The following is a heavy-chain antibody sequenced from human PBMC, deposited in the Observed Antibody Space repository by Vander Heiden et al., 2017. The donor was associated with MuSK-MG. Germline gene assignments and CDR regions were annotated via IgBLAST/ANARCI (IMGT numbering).Heavy chain of an antibody. CDR3: TRGYSAFDY. Sequence: EVQLLESGGGWLQPGGSLGLPCLNSGFTFRRYAMTWVRQAPGKGLEWVSAISESGDSTYYADSAKGRFTISRDNSKNTLYLQLNGLRAEDTAVYYCTRGYSAFDYWGQGTLVTVSS. D-gene: IGHD1-26*01. J-gene: IGHJ4*02. CDR2: ISESGDST. CDR1: GFTFRRYA. V-gene: IGHV3-23*01.